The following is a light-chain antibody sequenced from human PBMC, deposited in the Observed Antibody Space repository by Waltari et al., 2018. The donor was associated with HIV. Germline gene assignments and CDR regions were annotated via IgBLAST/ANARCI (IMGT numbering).Light chain of an antibody. J-gene: IGKJ3*01. CDR3: QQYFDTPFT. V-gene: IGKV4-1*01. CDR2: WAS. Sequence: DIVMTQSPDSLAVSLGERVTINCKSSQSLLYNSNNKNYLAWYQQKPGQTTKLLIYWASTRESGVPDRFSGSGSGTDFTLTISALQAEDVAVYYCQQYFDTPFTFGPGTKLDIE. CDR1: QSLLYNSNNKNY.